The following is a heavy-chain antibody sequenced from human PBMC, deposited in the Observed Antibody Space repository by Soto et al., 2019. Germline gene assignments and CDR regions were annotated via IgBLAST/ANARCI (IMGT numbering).Heavy chain of an antibody. J-gene: IGHJ4*02. CDR3: ARGIVTTARVY. V-gene: IGHV4-30-4*01. CDR2: IYYSGST. Sequence: SETLSLTCTVSGGSISSGDYYWSWIRQPPGKGLEWIGYIYYSGSTYYNPSLKSRVTISVDTSKNQFSLKLSSVTAADTAVYYCARGIVTTARVYWGQGTLVTVSS. D-gene: IGHD4-17*01. CDR1: GGSISSGDYY.